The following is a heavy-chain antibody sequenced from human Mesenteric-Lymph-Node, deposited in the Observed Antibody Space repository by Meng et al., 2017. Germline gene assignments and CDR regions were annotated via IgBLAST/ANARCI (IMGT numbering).Heavy chain of an antibody. CDR2: INYDGSHK. V-gene: IGHV3-33*06. D-gene: IGHD6-13*01. J-gene: IGHJ1*01. CDR1: GLTFSTYA. Sequence: VHLVASVGGVFQPGRSLTLSCIASGLTFSTYAFFWVRQAPGKGLEWVAFINYDGSHKHYVDSVKDRFTISRDNSKNTVYLQMNSLRVEDTAEYYCAKNAADGTYFQHWGQGTLVTVSS. CDR3: AKNAADGTYFQH.